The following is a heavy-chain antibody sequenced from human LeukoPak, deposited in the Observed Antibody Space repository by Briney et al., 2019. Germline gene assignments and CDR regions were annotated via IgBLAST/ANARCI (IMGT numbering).Heavy chain of an antibody. Sequence: SETLSLTCTVSGGSISSSSYYWGWIRQPPGKGLEWIGSIYYSGSTYYNPSLKSRVTISVDTSKNQFSLKLSSVTAADTAVYYCATIRGYYDFWSGYYDWGQGTLVTVSS. CDR1: GGSISSSSYY. J-gene: IGHJ4*02. CDR3: ATIRGYYDFWSGYYD. V-gene: IGHV4-39*01. D-gene: IGHD3-3*01. CDR2: IYYSGST.